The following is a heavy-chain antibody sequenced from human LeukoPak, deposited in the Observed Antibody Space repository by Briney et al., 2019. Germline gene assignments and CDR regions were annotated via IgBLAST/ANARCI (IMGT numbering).Heavy chain of an antibody. V-gene: IGHV1-69*05. J-gene: IGHJ4*02. Sequence: SVKVSCKASGGTFNNHAINWVRQAPGHGLEWMGRIIPIFGTANYAQKFQDRVTISTDESTSTAYMELISLRSEDTAVYYCARDREWVGGTTGDSDYWGQGTLVTVSS. CDR1: GGTFNNHA. D-gene: IGHD1-26*01. CDR2: IIPIFGTA. CDR3: ARDREWVGGTTGDSDY.